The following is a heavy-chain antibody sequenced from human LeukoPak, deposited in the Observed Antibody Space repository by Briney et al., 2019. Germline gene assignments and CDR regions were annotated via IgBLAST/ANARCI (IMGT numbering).Heavy chain of an antibody. CDR3: ARRPRDLAAAGMYFDY. J-gene: IGHJ4*02. D-gene: IGHD6-13*01. V-gene: IGHV3-48*01. Sequence: GGSLRLSCAASGFTFSSYSMNGVRQAPGKGLEWVSYISSSSSTIYYADSVKGRFTISRDNAKNSLYLQMNSLRAEDTAVYYCARRPRDLAAAGMYFDYWGQGTLVTVSS. CDR2: ISSSSSTI. CDR1: GFTFSSYS.